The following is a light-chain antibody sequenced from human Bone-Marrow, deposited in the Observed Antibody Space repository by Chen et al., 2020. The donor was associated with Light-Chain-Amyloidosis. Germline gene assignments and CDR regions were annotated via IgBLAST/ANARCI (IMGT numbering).Light chain of an antibody. V-gene: IGLV3-21*02. J-gene: IGLJ3*02. CDR1: NIGSTS. CDR3: QVWDRSSDRPV. CDR2: DDS. Sequence: SYVLTQPSSVSVAPGQTATIACGGNNIGSTSVHWYQQTPGQAPLLVVYDDSDRPSGIPERLFGSTGGNTATLTISGVEAGDEVDYYCQVWDRSSDRPVFGGGTKLTVL.